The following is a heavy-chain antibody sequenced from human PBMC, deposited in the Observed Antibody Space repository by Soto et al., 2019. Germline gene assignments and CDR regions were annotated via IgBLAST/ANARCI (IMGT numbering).Heavy chain of an antibody. D-gene: IGHD1-26*01. J-gene: IGHJ4*02. V-gene: IGHV5-51*01. CDR2: VSPADSDT. CDR1: GFIFTTYW. Sequence: GESLKIACWGSGFIFTTYWIGWVRQLPGKGLEWVGIVSPADSDTRYSPSFQGQVTISADKSISTAYLQWSSLKASDTAMYYCARLFYSSSGSYPAHYRGKGTLVTVSS. CDR3: ARLFYSSSGSYPAHY.